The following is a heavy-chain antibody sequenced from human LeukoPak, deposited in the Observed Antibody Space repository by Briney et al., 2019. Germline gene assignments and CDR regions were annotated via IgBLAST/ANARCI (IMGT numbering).Heavy chain of an antibody. CDR2: IRKKVNSYTT. J-gene: IGHJ4*02. V-gene: IGHV3-72*01. Sequence: PGGSLRLSCAASGFTFSNAWMSWVRQAPGKGLEWVGRIRKKVNSYTTEYAATVKGRLTISRDDSKNSLYLQMNSLKTEDTAVYYCARGYCRSTTSCYFDYWGQGTLVTVSS. CDR3: ARGYCRSTTSCYFDY. CDR1: GFTFSNAW. D-gene: IGHD2/OR15-2a*01.